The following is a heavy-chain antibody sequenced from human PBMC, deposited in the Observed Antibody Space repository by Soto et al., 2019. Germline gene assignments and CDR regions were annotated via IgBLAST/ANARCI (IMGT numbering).Heavy chain of an antibody. V-gene: IGHV4-39*07. CDR1: GGSISSSSYY. J-gene: IGHJ4*02. CDR2: IYYSGST. Sequence: PSETLSLTCTVSGGSISSSSYYWGWIRQPPGKGLEWIGSIYYSGSTYYNPSLKSRVTISVDTSKNQFSLKLSSVTAADTAVYYCARGVDYDDSPGYLARERPLFDYWGQGTLVTVSS. D-gene: IGHD3-16*01. CDR3: ARGVDYDDSPGYLARERPLFDY.